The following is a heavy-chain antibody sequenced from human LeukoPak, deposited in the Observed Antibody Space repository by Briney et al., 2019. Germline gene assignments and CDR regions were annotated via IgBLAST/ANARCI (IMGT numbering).Heavy chain of an antibody. CDR2: IYSGGGT. CDR1: GHTVSGNY. D-gene: IGHD1/OR15-1a*01. CDR3: ARGITGTNNWFDP. V-gene: IGHV3-66*02. Sequence: GGSLRLSCAPSGHTVSGNYMSWVRQAPGKGLEWVSLIYSGGGTYYADSVKGRFTISRDNSKNTLYLQMNSLRAEDTAVYYCARGITGTNNWFDPWGQGTLVTVSS. J-gene: IGHJ5*02.